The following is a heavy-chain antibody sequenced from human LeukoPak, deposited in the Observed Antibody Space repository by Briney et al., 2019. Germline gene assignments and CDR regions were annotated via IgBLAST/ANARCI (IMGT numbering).Heavy chain of an antibody. CDR3: ARGGYCSSTSCYRDDFDY. J-gene: IGHJ4*02. V-gene: IGHV1-18*01. CDR2: ISAYNGNT. CDR1: GYTFTSYG. D-gene: IGHD2-2*02. Sequence: GASVKVSCKASGYTFTSYGISWVRQAPGQGLEWMGWISAYNGNTNYAQKLQGRVTMTTDTSTSTAYMELRSLRSDDTAVYYCARGGYCSSTSCYRDDFDYWGQGTLVTVSS.